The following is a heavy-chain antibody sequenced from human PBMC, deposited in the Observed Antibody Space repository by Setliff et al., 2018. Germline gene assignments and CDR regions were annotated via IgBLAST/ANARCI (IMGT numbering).Heavy chain of an antibody. CDR2: ISPSGST. D-gene: IGHD1-26*01. V-gene: IGHV4-61*09. J-gene: IGHJ4*02. CDR3: ARSPSSGAYWNPRPFYSDY. Sequence: SETLSLTCTVSGASISSGGYYWTWIRQPAGKALEWIGHISPSGSTTYNPSLKGRVTISPDTSKNHFSLKVNSVTAADTALYYCARSPSSGAYWNPRPFYSDYWGQGTLVTVSS. CDR1: GASISSGGYY.